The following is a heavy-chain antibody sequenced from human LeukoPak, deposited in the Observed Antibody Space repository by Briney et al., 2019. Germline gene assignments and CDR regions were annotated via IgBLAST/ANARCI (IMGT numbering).Heavy chain of an antibody. J-gene: IGHJ3*02. Sequence: PSETLSLTCTVSGGSISSYYWSWIRQPPGKGLEWIGYIYYSGSTNYNPSLKSRVTISVDTSKNQFSLKLSSVTAADTAVYYCARDSKTMIVAARAFDIWGQGTMVTVSS. V-gene: IGHV4-59*12. CDR2: IYYSGST. CDR1: GGSISSYY. D-gene: IGHD3-22*01. CDR3: ARDSKTMIVAARAFDI.